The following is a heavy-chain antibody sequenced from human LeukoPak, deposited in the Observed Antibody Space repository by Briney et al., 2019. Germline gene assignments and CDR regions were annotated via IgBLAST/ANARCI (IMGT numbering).Heavy chain of an antibody. CDR3: ARVDYYDSSGLIGYFDY. CDR1: GFTVSSNY. Sequence: GGSLRLSCAASGFTVSSNYMSWVRQAPGKGLEWVSVIYSGGSIYYADSVKGRFTISRDNSKNTLYLQMNSLRAEDTAVYYCARVDYYDSSGLIGYFDYWGQGTLVTVSS. CDR2: IYSGGSI. V-gene: IGHV3-66*01. J-gene: IGHJ4*02. D-gene: IGHD3-22*01.